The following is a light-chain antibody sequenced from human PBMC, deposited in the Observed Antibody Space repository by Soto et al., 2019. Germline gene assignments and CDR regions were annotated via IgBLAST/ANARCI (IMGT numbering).Light chain of an antibody. CDR3: ISYTTSTTWV. V-gene: IGLV2-14*01. Sequence: QSVLTQPASASGSPGQSITISCTGSSSDFGAYNYVSWLQQHPGKAPKLIIYEVSNRPSGVSDRFSGSKSGNTASLTISGLQAEDEAVYHCISYTTSTTWVFGGGTKVTVL. CDR2: EVS. CDR1: SSDFGAYNY. J-gene: IGLJ3*02.